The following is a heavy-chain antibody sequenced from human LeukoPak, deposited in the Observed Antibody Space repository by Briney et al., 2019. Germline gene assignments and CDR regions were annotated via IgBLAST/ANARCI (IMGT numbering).Heavy chain of an antibody. Sequence: PGGSLRLSCAASGFTFSSYTMNWVRQALGKGLEWISYIDHSRSTKYYADSVKGRFTISRDDSRNSLYLQMNSLRAEDTAVYYCARDQGYSYGSSVLYWYLDLWGRGTLVTVSS. V-gene: IGHV3-48*01. CDR2: IDHSRSTK. D-gene: IGHD5-18*01. J-gene: IGHJ2*01. CDR3: ARDQGYSYGSSVLYWYLDL. CDR1: GFTFSSYT.